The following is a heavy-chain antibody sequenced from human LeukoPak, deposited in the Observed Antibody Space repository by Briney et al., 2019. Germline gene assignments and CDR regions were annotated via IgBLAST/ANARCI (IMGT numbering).Heavy chain of an antibody. CDR2: IYYSGST. Sequence: PSQTLSLTCTVSGGSISSGDYYWSWIRQPPGKGLEWIGYIYYSGSTYYNPSLKSRVTISVDTSKNQFSLKLSSVTAADTAVYYCARDALPAASNWFDPWGQGTLVTVSS. J-gene: IGHJ5*02. CDR1: GGSISSGDYY. D-gene: IGHD2-2*01. V-gene: IGHV4-30-4*08. CDR3: ARDALPAASNWFDP.